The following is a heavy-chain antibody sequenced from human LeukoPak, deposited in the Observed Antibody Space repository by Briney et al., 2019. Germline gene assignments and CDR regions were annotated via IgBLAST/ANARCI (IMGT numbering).Heavy chain of an antibody. Sequence: ASVTVSCKVSGYTLTELSMHWVRQAPGKGLEWMGGFDPEDGETIYPQKFQGRVTMTEDTSTDTAYMEMSSLRSEDTAVYYCATPSYGDYLYYFDYCGQGTLVTVSS. CDR1: GYTLTELS. D-gene: IGHD4-17*01. V-gene: IGHV1-24*01. J-gene: IGHJ4*02. CDR3: ATPSYGDYLYYFDY. CDR2: FDPEDGET.